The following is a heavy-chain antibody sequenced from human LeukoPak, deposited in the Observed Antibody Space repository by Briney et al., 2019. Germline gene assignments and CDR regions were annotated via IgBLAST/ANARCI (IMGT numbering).Heavy chain of an antibody. J-gene: IGHJ6*03. Sequence: SQTLSLTCTVSGGSISSGTYYWGWIRQPAGKGLEWIGRIYSSGSTNYNPSLKSRVTMSVDTSKDQFSLKLSSVTAADTAVYYCARRPYYGSGSYYYYYYYMDVWGKGTTVTISS. CDR3: ARRPYYGSGSYYYYYYYMDV. D-gene: IGHD3-10*01. V-gene: IGHV4-61*02. CDR1: GGSISSGTYY. CDR2: IYSSGST.